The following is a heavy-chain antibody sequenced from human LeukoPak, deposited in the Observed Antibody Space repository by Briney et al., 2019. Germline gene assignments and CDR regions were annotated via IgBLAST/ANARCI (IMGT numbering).Heavy chain of an antibody. D-gene: IGHD6-19*01. CDR3: ARGYSSGWLDWFDP. V-gene: IGHV4-34*01. Sequence: SETLSLTCAVYGGSFSGYYWSWIRQPPGKGLEWIGEINHSGSTNNNPSIKSRVTISVDTSKNQFSLKLSSVTAADTAVYYCARGYSSGWLDWFDPWGQGTLVTVSS. J-gene: IGHJ5*02. CDR2: INHSGST. CDR1: GGSFSGYY.